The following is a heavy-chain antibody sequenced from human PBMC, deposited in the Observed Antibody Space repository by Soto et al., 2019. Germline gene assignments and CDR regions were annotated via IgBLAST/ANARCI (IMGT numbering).Heavy chain of an antibody. V-gene: IGHV1-69*13. CDR3: ASIGSSGFNWFDP. Sequence: SVKVSCKASGGTFSSYAISWVRQAPGQGLEWMGGIIPIFGTANYAQKFQGRVTINADESTSTAYIELSSLSSEDMAVYYCASIGSSGFNWFDPWGQGTLVTVSS. CDR2: IIPIFGTA. D-gene: IGHD6-19*01. J-gene: IGHJ5*02. CDR1: GGTFSSYA.